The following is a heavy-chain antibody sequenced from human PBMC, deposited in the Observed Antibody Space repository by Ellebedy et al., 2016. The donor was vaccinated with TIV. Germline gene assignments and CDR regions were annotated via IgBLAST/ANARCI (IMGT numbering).Heavy chain of an antibody. Sequence: MPSETLSPTCTVSGGSISSGGYYWSWLRQHPGKGLEWIGYISYSGSTYYNPSLKSRVTISVDTSKNQFSLKLSSVTAADTAVYYCARGGSGWSRGGVYWGQGTLVTVSS. J-gene: IGHJ4*02. D-gene: IGHD6-19*01. CDR1: GGSISSGGYY. CDR2: ISYSGST. V-gene: IGHV4-31*03. CDR3: ARGGSGWSRGGVY.